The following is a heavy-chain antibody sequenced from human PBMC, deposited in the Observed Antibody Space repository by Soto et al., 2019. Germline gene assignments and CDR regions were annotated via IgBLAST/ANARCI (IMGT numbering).Heavy chain of an antibody. CDR3: ARDRRDYTDGYGMDV. Sequence: PSETLSLTCTVSGGSISRYYWSWIRQPPGKGLEWIGYIYYSGSTNYNPSLKSRVTISVDTSKNQFSLKLSSVTAADTAVYYCARDRRDYTDGYGMDVWGQGTMVTVSS. CDR1: GGSISRYY. J-gene: IGHJ6*02. CDR2: IYYSGST. V-gene: IGHV4-59*01. D-gene: IGHD4-4*01.